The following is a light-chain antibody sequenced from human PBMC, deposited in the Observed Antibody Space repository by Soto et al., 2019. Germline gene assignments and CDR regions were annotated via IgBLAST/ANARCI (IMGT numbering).Light chain of an antibody. CDR1: QSVSSNY. CDR2: GIS. Sequence: IVLTQSPGTLTLSRGERATLSCRISQSVSSNYFAWYQQKPGQAPMLLIYGISIRATGIPDRFSCSGSGTDFTLTISSLEPEDFAVYYCEQYGSSPRTFGQGTKVDI. J-gene: IGKJ1*01. CDR3: EQYGSSPRT. V-gene: IGKV3-20*01.